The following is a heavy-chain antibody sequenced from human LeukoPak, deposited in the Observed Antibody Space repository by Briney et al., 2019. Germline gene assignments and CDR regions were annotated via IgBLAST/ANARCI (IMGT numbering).Heavy chain of an antibody. Sequence: PGGSLRLSCAASGFTFSSYSMNWVRQAPGKGLEWVSSISSSSSYTYYADSVKGRFTISRDNAKNSLYLQMNSLRAEDTAVYYCARPMVRGVNWFDPWGQGTLVTVSS. D-gene: IGHD3-10*01. J-gene: IGHJ5*02. CDR3: ARPMVRGVNWFDP. CDR1: GFTFSSYS. V-gene: IGHV3-21*01. CDR2: ISSSSSYT.